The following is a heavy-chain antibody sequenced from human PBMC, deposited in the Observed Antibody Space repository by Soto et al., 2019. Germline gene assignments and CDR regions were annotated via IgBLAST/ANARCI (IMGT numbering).Heavy chain of an antibody. J-gene: IGHJ4*02. D-gene: IGHD5-12*01. V-gene: IGHV4-34*01. Sequence: SETLSLTCAVYGGSFSGYYWSWIRQPPGKGLEWIGEINHSGSTNYNPSLKSRVTISVDTSKNQFSLKLSSVTAADTAVYYCARGPYRGYSGYDRTDTYYFDYWGQGTLVTVSS. CDR3: ARGPYRGYSGYDRTDTYYFDY. CDR2: INHSGST. CDR1: GGSFSGYY.